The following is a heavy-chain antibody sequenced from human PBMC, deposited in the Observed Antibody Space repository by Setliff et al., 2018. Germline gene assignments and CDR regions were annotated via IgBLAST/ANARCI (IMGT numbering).Heavy chain of an antibody. D-gene: IGHD1-26*01. V-gene: IGHV4-59*01. CDR2: MYYSGNT. J-gene: IGHJ6*04. CDR1: GDSMSNYY. CDR3: ARSRVTGTY. Sequence: SETLSLTCTVSGDSMSNYYWNWIRQPPGKGLEWIGYMYYSGNTNYNPSLKSRVTISIDPSKNQFSLRLSSVTAADTALYYCARSRVTGTYWGKGTTVTVSS.